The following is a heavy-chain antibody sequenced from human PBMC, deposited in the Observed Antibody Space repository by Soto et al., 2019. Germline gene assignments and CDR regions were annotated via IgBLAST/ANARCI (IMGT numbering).Heavy chain of an antibody. CDR2: IYYSGST. V-gene: IGHV4-59*01. CDR3: GREASSFRPNRKDNNWFDP. CDR1: GGSISSYY. D-gene: IGHD6-13*01. Sequence: SETLSLTCTVSGGSISSYYWSWIRQPPGKGLEWIGYIYYSGSTNYNPSLKSRVTISVDTSKNQFSLKLSSVTAADTAVYYCGREASSFRPNRKDNNWFDPWGQGTLVTVSS. J-gene: IGHJ5*02.